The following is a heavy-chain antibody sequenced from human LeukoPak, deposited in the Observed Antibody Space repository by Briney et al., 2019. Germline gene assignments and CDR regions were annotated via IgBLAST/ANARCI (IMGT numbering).Heavy chain of an antibody. CDR2: ISYDGSKK. Sequence: PGGSLRLSCAASGFTFSSYGMHWVRQAPGKGLEWVAVISYDGSKKYYADSVKGRFTISRDNSKNTLYSQMNSLRAEDTAVYYCAKGSGWYENYYYGMDVWGQGTTVTVSS. V-gene: IGHV3-30*18. CDR3: AKGSGWYENYYYGMDV. CDR1: GFTFSSYG. J-gene: IGHJ6*02. D-gene: IGHD6-19*01.